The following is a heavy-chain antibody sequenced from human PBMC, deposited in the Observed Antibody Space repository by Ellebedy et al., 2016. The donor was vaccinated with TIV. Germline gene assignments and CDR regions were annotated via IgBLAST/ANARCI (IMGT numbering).Heavy chain of an antibody. D-gene: IGHD6-6*01. CDR1: GYTFTRYG. J-gene: IGHJ2*01. Sequence: ASVKVSCXVSGYTFTRYGMSWVRQAPGQGLEWMGWIAVYNGHTKYAQKFQDRDVMTTETATSTVYMELRSLRSDDTAVYYCARSQLGGGHWYFDFWGRGTLVTVSS. V-gene: IGHV1-18*01. CDR3: ARSQLGGGHWYFDF. CDR2: IAVYNGHT.